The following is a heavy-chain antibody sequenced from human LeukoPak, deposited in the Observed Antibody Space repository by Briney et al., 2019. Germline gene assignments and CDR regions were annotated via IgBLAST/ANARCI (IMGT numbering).Heavy chain of an antibody. CDR1: GGSFSGYY. CDR2: INHSGST. J-gene: IGHJ4*02. V-gene: IGHV4-34*01. CDR3: ARGAAVAGTKPEYFDY. Sequence: SETLSLTCAVYGGSFSGYYWSWIRQPPGKGLEWIGEINHSGSTNYIPSLKSRVTISVDTSKNQFSLNLNSVTAADTAVYYCARGAAVAGTKPEYFDYWGQGTQVTVSS. D-gene: IGHD6-19*01.